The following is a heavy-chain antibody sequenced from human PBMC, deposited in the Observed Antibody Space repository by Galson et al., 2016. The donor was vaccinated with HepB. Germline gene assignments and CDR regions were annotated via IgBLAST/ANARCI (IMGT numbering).Heavy chain of an antibody. J-gene: IGHJ5*02. Sequence: SVKVSCKASGYTFSDFFLHWVRQAPGQGLEWMGWINPKSGGRMFAQKFQGRVTMTTDTSTNTAYMEMRSLRSDDTAVYYCARDDKSGSWSWFDPWGQGTLVTVSS. D-gene: IGHD6-13*01. CDR3: ARDDKSGSWSWFDP. CDR1: GYTFSDFF. CDR2: INPKSGGR. V-gene: IGHV1-2*02.